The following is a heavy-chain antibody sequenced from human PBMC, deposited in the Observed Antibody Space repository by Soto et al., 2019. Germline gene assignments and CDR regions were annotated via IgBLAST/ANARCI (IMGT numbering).Heavy chain of an antibody. Sequence: PGGSLRLSCAASGFTFSSYGMHWVRQAPGKGLEWVAVIWYDGSNKYYADSVKGRFTISRDNSKNTLYLQMNSLRAEDTAVYYCARDGLTTVTIDYWGQGTLVTVSS. CDR3: ARDGLTTVTIDY. D-gene: IGHD4-17*01. V-gene: IGHV3-33*01. CDR2: IWYDGSNK. J-gene: IGHJ4*02. CDR1: GFTFSSYG.